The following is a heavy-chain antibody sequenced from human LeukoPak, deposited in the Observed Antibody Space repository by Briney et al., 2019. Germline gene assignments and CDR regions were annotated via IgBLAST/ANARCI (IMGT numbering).Heavy chain of an antibody. CDR2: ISAYNGNT. V-gene: IGHV1-18*01. Sequence: ASVKVSCKASGYTFTSYGFSWVRQAPGQGLEWMGWISAYNGNTNYAQKLQGRVTMTTDTSTSTAYMELRSLRSDDTAVYYCARDIGWELHYYYGMDVWGQGTTVTVSS. J-gene: IGHJ6*02. CDR1: GYTFTSYG. D-gene: IGHD1-26*01. CDR3: ARDIGWELHYYYGMDV.